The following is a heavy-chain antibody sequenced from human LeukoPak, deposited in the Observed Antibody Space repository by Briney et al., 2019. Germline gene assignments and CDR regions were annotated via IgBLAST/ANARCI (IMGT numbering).Heavy chain of an antibody. CDR1: GYSISSGYY. V-gene: IGHV4-38-2*02. J-gene: IGHJ5*02. CDR3: ARDITMVRENNWFDP. CDR2: IYYSGST. Sequence: SETLSLTCTVSGYSISSGYYWGWIRQPPGKGLEWIGSIYYSGSTYYNPSLKSRVTISVDTSKNQFSLKLSSVTAADTAVYYCARDITMVRENNWFDPWGQGTLVTVSS. D-gene: IGHD3-10*01.